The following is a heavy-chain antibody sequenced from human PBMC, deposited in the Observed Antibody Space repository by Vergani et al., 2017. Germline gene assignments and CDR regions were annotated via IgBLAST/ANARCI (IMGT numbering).Heavy chain of an antibody. CDR1: GFTFSSYG. J-gene: IGHJ4*02. Sequence: QVQLVESGGGVVQPGRSLRLSCAASGFTFSSYGMHWVRQAPGKGLEWVAVISYDGSNKYYADSVKGRFTISRDNSKNTLYLQMNSLRAEDTAVYYCAKDRQEVIVVVVAAFPDYWGQGTLVTVSS. D-gene: IGHD2-15*01. CDR3: AKDRQEVIVVVVAAFPDY. V-gene: IGHV3-30*18. CDR2: ISYDGSNK.